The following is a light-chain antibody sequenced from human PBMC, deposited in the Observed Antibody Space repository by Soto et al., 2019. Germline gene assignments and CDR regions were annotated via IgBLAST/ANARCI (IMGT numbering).Light chain of an antibody. CDR3: QQSYSTLFT. V-gene: IGKV1-39*01. CDR1: QTIIRY. Sequence: DIQMTQSPSSLSASVGDRVTITCRSSQTIIRYLNWYQQKPWRAPNLLIYAASSLHTGVPSRFSASGSGTEFTLTISSLQPADSATCSCQQSYSTLFTFGPGTRVEI. CDR2: AAS. J-gene: IGKJ3*01.